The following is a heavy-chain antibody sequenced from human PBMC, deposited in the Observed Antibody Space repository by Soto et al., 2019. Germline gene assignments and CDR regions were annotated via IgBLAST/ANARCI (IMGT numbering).Heavy chain of an antibody. CDR1: GYTFTGYY. J-gene: IGHJ4*02. V-gene: IGHV1-2*02. D-gene: IGHD3-3*01. CDR2: INPNSGDT. Sequence: ASVKVSCKASGYTFTGYYMHWVRQAPGQGLEWMGWINPNSGDTKYAQKFQDRVTMTRDTSISTAYMELSRLRSDDTAVYYCARSGGTILAPLYWGQGTLVTVSS. CDR3: ARSGGTILAPLY.